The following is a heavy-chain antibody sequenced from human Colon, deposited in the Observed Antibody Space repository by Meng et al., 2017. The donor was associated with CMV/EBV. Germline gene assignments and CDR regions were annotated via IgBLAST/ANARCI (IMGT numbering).Heavy chain of an antibody. V-gene: IGHV3-23*01. CDR1: GFTFSNAW. J-gene: IGHJ4*01. CDR2: ITGSGDVT. CDR3: AKALNLVVPAAAYFHY. Sequence: GGSLRLSCAASGFTFSNAWMSWVRQAPGKGLEWVSAITGSGDVTYYADSVKGRFTISRDNSKNTLYLQMNSLRAEDTAVYFCAKALNLVVPAAAYFHYWGNGTLVTVSS. D-gene: IGHD2-2*01.